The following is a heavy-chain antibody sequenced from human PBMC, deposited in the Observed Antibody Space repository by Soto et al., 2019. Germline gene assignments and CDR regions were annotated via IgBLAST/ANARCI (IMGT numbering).Heavy chain of an antibody. D-gene: IGHD1-1*01. V-gene: IGHV4-59*08. CDR1: GGSISSYY. J-gene: IGHJ4*02. CDR3: ARQSQYNWNDAGDY. CDR2: IYYSGST. Sequence: SETLSLTCTVSGGSISSYYWSWIRQPPGKGLEWIGYIYYSGSTNYNPSLKSRVTISVDTSKTQFSLKLSSVTAADTAVYYCARQSQYNWNDAGDYWGQGTLVTVSS.